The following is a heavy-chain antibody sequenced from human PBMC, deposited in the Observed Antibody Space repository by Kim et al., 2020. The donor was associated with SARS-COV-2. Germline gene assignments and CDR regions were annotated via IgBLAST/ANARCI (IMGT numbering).Heavy chain of an antibody. J-gene: IGHJ4*02. D-gene: IGHD3-16*01. CDR3: AREDSDDYIWGSRHFDY. V-gene: IGHV3-30*01. Sequence: VKGRFTIPGDNSKNTLYLQMNSLRAEDTAVYYCAREDSDDYIWGSRHFDYWGQGTLVTVSS.